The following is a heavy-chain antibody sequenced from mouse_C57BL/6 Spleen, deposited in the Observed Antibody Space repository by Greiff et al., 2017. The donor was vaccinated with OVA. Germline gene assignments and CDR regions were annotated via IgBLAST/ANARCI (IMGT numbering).Heavy chain of an antibody. CDR3: AREGDYYGSSYNY. D-gene: IGHD1-1*01. CDR1: GYTFTSYW. V-gene: IGHV1-64*01. J-gene: IGHJ2*01. CDR2: IHPNSGST. Sequence: QVQLQQPGAELVKPGASVKLSCKASGYTFTSYWMHWVKQRPGQGLAWIGMIHPNSGSTNYNEKFKSKATLTVDKSSSTAYMQLSSLTSEDSAVYYCAREGDYYGSSYNYWGQGTTLTVSS.